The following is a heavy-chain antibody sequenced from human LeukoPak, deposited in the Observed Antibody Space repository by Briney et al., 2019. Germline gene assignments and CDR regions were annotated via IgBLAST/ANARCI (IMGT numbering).Heavy chain of an antibody. J-gene: IGHJ3*02. Sequence: GGSLRLSCAASGFTLSRYWMSWVRQAPGEGPGWVSNIKQDGSEKYYVDSVRGRFTITRDNARTSLYLQMNSLRAEDTAVYYCAAQCSSVSCSLATFDIWGQGTMVTVSS. CDR3: AAQCSSVSCSLATFDI. CDR1: GFTLSRYW. D-gene: IGHD2-2*01. V-gene: IGHV3-7*01. CDR2: IKQDGSEK.